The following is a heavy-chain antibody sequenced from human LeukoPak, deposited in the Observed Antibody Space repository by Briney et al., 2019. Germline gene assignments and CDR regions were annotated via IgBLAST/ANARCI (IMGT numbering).Heavy chain of an antibody. V-gene: IGHV4-59*01. CDR1: GGSINNYY. D-gene: IGHD1-26*01. CDR2: IYYSGST. Sequence: SETLSLTCTVSGGSINNYYWSWIRQPPGKGLEWIGYIYYSGSTNYNPSLKSRVTISVDTSKNQFSLKLSSVTAADTAVYYCARDLVGAKTAFDIWGQGTMVTVSS. CDR3: ARDLVGAKTAFDI. J-gene: IGHJ3*02.